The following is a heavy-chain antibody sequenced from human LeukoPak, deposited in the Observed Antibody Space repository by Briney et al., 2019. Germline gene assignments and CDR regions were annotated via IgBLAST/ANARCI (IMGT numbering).Heavy chain of an antibody. CDR1: GFTFSSSA. J-gene: IGHJ4*02. V-gene: IGHV3-30-3*01. D-gene: IGHD2-21*02. Sequence: GRSLRLSCAASGFTFSSSAMHWVRQAPDKGLEWVAVISYDGSNKYYADSVKGRFTISRDNAKESLYLQLNSLRADDTAVYYCAKWGPHCVGDYCPALDSWGQGTPVTVSS. CDR3: AKWGPHCVGDYCPALDS. CDR2: ISYDGSNK.